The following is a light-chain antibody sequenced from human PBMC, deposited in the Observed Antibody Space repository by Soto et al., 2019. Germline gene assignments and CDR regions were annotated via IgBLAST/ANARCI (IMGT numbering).Light chain of an antibody. CDR3: QQFNSYPF. CDR2: DAS. V-gene: IGKV1-13*02. CDR1: QGISSA. J-gene: IGKJ4*01. Sequence: AIQLTQSPSSLSASVGDRVTITCRASQGISSALAWYQQKPGKAPKLLIYDASSLESGVPSRFGGSGSGTDFTLTISSLQPEDFATYYCQQFNSYPFFGGGTKVEIK.